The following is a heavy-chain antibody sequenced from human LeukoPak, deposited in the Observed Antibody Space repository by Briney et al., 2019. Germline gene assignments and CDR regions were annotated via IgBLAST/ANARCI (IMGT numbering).Heavy chain of an antibody. Sequence: SETLSLTCTVSGGSISPYYWSWIRQPPGKGLEWLGCIYYSGNTEYKPSLKSRVAMSVDTSKNQFSLRLSSVTAADTAVYYCARSTGSTMFIDYWGQGTLVTVS. D-gene: IGHD3-10*02. V-gene: IGHV4-59*01. CDR2: IYYSGNT. CDR3: ARSTGSTMFIDY. CDR1: GGSISPYY. J-gene: IGHJ4*02.